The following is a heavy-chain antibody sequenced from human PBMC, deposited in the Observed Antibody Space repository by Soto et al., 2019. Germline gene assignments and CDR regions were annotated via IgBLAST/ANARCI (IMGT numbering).Heavy chain of an antibody. D-gene: IGHD6-19*01. CDR1: RVAFSKFI. Sequence: ASVKVSCKAPRVAFSKFIVTWVRQAPGLGLEWVGGIIPIFGTANYAQKFQGRVTITADESTSTPYMEVNNLRSEDTAVYYCAKVRYSSPMGYYYGMDVWGQGTTVTVSS. CDR3: AKVRYSSPMGYYYGMDV. J-gene: IGHJ6*02. V-gene: IGHV1-69*13. CDR2: IIPIFGTA.